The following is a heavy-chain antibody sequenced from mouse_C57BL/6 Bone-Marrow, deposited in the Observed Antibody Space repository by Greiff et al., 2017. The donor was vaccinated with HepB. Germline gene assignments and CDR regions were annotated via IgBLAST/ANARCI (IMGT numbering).Heavy chain of an antibody. CDR3: AREGILEGFAY. CDR2: IYPSDSET. J-gene: IGHJ3*01. Sequence: QVQLQQPGAELVRPGSSVKLSCKASGYTFTSYWMDWVKQRPGQGLEWIGNIYPSDSETHYNQKFKDKATLTVDKSSSTAYMQLSSLTSEDSAVYYCAREGILEGFAYWGQGTLVTVSA. D-gene: IGHD1-1*01. CDR1: GYTFTSYW. V-gene: IGHV1-61*01.